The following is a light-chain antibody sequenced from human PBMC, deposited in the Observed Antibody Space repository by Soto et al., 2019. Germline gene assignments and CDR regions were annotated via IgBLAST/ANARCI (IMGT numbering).Light chain of an antibody. V-gene: IGKV2-30*01. J-gene: IGKJ2*01. CDR2: KVS. Sequence: DVVMTQSPLSLPVTLGQPASISCRSSQSLVYSDGNTYLNWFQQRPGQSPRRLIYKVSNRDSGVPDRFSGSGSGTYFTLEISMVEAEDVGVYYCMQGTHWPPYTFGQGTKLEIK. CDR1: QSLVYSDGNTY. CDR3: MQGTHWPPYT.